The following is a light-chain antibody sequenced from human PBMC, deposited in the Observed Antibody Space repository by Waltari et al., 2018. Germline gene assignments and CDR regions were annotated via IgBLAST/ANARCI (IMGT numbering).Light chain of an antibody. CDR2: KAS. V-gene: IGKV1-5*03. J-gene: IGKJ5*01. CDR1: QNIRDC. Sequence: DIQMTQSPSTLSASVGDTVTITCRASQNIRDCLAWLQQKPGKAPTLLIYKASNSESGVPSRFSGSGSGTEFTLTITSLQPDDFATYYCQQYDSYSPITFGQGTRLEIK. CDR3: QQYDSYSPIT.